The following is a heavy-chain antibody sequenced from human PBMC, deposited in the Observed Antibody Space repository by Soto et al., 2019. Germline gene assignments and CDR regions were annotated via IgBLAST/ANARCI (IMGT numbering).Heavy chain of an antibody. D-gene: IGHD2-2*01. J-gene: IGHJ4*02. CDR3: TSSNCSSTSCYGLGFLEWLLPFDY. Sequence: GGSLRLSCAASGFTFSGSAMHWVRQASGKGLEWVGRIRSKANSYATAYAASGKGRFTISRDDSKNKAYLQMNSLKTEDTVVYYCTSSNCSSTSCYGLGFLEWLLPFDYWGQGTLVTVSS. V-gene: IGHV3-73*01. CDR1: GFTFSGSA. CDR2: IRSKANSYAT.